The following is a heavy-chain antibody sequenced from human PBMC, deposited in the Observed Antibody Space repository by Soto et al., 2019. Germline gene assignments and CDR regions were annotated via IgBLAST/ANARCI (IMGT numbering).Heavy chain of an antibody. Sequence: ASVKVSCKASGYTFTSYGISWVRQAPGQGLEWMGWISAYNGNTNYAQKLQGRVTMTTDTSTSTAYMELRSLRSDDTAVYYCAGNGPSGYDKRAFYYYGMDVWGQGTTVTVSS. J-gene: IGHJ6*02. D-gene: IGHD5-12*01. CDR3: AGNGPSGYDKRAFYYYGMDV. CDR2: ISAYNGNT. CDR1: GYTFTSYG. V-gene: IGHV1-18*01.